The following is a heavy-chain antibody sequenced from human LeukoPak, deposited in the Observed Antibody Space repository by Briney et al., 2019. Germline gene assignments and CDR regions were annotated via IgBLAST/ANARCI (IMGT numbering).Heavy chain of an antibody. CDR3: AKASWVSSADAVL. CDR1: GFTFSSYA. CDR2: LRGDGET. V-gene: IGHV3-23*01. D-gene: IGHD3-16*01. Sequence: PGGSLRLSCAASGFTFSSYAMSWVRRAPARGLEWVSSLRGDGETFYADSVKGRFTLSRGHSRNTVYLHLNNLRVEDTAVYYCAKASWVSSADAVLWGQGTVVTVS. J-gene: IGHJ4*02.